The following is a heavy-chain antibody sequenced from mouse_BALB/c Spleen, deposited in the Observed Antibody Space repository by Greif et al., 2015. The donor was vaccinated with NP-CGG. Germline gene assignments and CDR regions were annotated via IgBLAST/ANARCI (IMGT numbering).Heavy chain of an antibody. CDR3: ARNYGSRSTWFAY. J-gene: IGHJ3*01. CDR1: GFTFSSFG. D-gene: IGHD1-1*01. V-gene: IGHV5-17*02. Sequence: EVKLRESGGGLVQPGGSRKLSCAASGFTFSSFGMHWVRQAPEKGLEWVAYISSGSSTIYYADTVKGRFTISRDNPKNTLFLQMTSLRSEDTAMYYCARNYGSRSTWFAYWGQGTLVTVSA. CDR2: ISSGSSTI.